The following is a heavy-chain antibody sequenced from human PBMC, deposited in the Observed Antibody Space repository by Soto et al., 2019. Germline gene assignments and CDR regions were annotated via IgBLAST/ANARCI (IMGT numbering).Heavy chain of an antibody. V-gene: IGHV3-48*03. J-gene: IGHJ4*02. CDR3: ASEALCGADCYFFEY. CDR1: GFTFRNSE. D-gene: IGHD2-21*02. CDR2: INYSSSNI. Sequence: VQLVESGGGLVEPGGSLRLTCAGSGFTFRNSEMFWVRQAPGKGLEWVSKINYSSSNIYYSKSVKGRFTISRDNAKNSLYLQMNSLTDEDTAIYFCASEALCGADCYFFEYWGPGTLVTVSS.